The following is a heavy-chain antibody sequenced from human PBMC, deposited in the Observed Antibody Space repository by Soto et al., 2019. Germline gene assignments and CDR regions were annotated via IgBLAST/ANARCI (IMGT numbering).Heavy chain of an antibody. V-gene: IGHV3-23*01. D-gene: IGHD3-16*01. CDR2: ISNSGGST. CDR1: GFTFSSYA. CDR3: AKDRWGGYGMDV. Sequence: EVQLLESGGGLVQPGGSLRLSCAASGFTFSSYAMSWVRQAPGKGLEWVSTISNSGGSTYYADSVKGRFTISRDNSKTTLYPQMNSLRAEDTAVYCLAKDRWGGYGMDVWGPGTTVTVSS. J-gene: IGHJ6*02.